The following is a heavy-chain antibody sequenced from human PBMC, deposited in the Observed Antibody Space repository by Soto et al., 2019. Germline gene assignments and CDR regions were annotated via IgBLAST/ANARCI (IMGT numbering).Heavy chain of an antibody. CDR3: ASLVLEMVRGAEYYFDY. D-gene: IGHD3-10*01. CDR2: IWYDGSNK. J-gene: IGHJ4*02. V-gene: IGHV3-33*01. CDR1: GFTFSSYG. Sequence: QVQLVESGGGVVQPGRSLRLSCAASGFTFSSYGMHWVRQAPGKGLEWVAVIWYDGSNKYYADSVKGRFTISRDNSKNTLYLQMNSLRAEDTAVYYCASLVLEMVRGAEYYFDYWGQGTLVTVSS.